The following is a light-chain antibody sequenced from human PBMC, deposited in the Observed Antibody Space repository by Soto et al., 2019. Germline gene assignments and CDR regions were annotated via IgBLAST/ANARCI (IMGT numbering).Light chain of an antibody. CDR3: SSYTSSNTYV. CDR2: EVS. J-gene: IGLJ1*01. CDR1: SSDVGGYNS. Sequence: QSVLTQPASVSGSPGQSITISCTGTSSDVGGYNSVSWYQHHPGKAPKLMISEVSNRPSGVSNRFSGSKSGNTASLTISGLQAEDEADYYCSSYTSSNTYVFGTGTKVTVL. V-gene: IGLV2-14*01.